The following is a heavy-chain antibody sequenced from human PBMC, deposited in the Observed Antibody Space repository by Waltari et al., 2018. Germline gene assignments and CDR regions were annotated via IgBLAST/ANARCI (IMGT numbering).Heavy chain of an antibody. D-gene: IGHD4-17*01. J-gene: IGHJ6*03. CDR1: GYSISSGYY. V-gene: IGHV4-38-2*02. CDR3: VTSPGTVTSGFYYYYMDV. CDR2: IYHSGST. Sequence: HVQLQESGPGLVKPSETLSLTCTVSGYSISSGYYCGWIRQPPGKGLEWIGSIYHSGSTNSNPSLKSRVTLSVVTSKNLFSLQLSSVTAADTAVYYCVTSPGTVTSGFYYYYMDVWAKGTTVTVSS.